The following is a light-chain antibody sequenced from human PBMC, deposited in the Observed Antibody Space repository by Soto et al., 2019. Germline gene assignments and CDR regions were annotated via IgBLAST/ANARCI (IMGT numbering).Light chain of an antibody. CDR2: NNN. CDR1: SSNIGSNT. CDR3: AAWDDSLHGLV. J-gene: IGLJ1*01. Sequence: QSVLTQPPSASGTPGQRVTISCSGSSSNIGSNTVNWYQQLPGTAPKLLIYNNNQRPSGVPDRFSGSKSGTSASLAISGLQSEDEADYYCAAWDDSLHGLVFGPGTKLTVL. V-gene: IGLV1-44*01.